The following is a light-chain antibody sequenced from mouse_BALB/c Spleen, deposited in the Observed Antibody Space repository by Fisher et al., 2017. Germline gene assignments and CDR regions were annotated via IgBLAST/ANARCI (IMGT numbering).Light chain of an antibody. Sequence: IVLTQTPAIMSASPGEKVTMTCRASSSVSYMYWYQQKPRSSPKPWIYDTSKLASGVPGRFSGSGSGTSYSLTISSMEAEDAATYYCQQWSSNPPTFGGGTKLEIK. CDR1: SSVSY. V-gene: IGKV4-68*01. CDR2: DTS. CDR3: QQWSSNPPT. J-gene: IGKJ2*01.